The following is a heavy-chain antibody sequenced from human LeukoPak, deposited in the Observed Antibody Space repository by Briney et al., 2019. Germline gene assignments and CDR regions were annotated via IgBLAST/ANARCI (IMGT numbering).Heavy chain of an antibody. CDR2: IYHSGST. J-gene: IGHJ6*02. Sequence: SETLSLTCAVSGGSISSSNWWSWVRQPPGKGLEWIGEIYHSGSTNYNPSLKSRVTISVDKSKNQFSLKLSSVTAADTAVYYCASRYCSSTSCYRVQYGMDVWGQGTTVTVSS. CDR3: ASRYCSSTSCYRVQYGMDV. D-gene: IGHD2-2*01. V-gene: IGHV4-4*02. CDR1: GGSISSSNW.